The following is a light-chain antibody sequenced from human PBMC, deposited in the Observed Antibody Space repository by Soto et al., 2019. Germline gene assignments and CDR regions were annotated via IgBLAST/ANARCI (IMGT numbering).Light chain of an antibody. CDR2: XAS. CDR1: QRLXID. CDR3: QQSFSTPT. Sequence: IQLTQSPSSLSTSAGDRVTITCRASQRLXIDFNWSCKKPGKAPEVLIYXASNLQSGVPSRFSGSGYGTDFTITISGLQPEYVATYYCQQSFSTPTFGQGTRLDIK. V-gene: IGKV1-39*01. J-gene: IGKJ5*01.